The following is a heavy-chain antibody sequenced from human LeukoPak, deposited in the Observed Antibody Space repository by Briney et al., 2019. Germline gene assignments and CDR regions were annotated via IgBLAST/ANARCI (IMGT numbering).Heavy chain of an antibody. Sequence: SETLSLTCTVSGGSISSGDYYWSWIRQPPGKGLEWTGYIYYSGSTYYNPSLKSRVTISVDTSKNQFSLKLSSVTAADTAVYYCASGGYCSSTSCYRAWFDPWGQGTLVTVSS. CDR3: ASGGYCSSTSCYRAWFDP. V-gene: IGHV4-30-4*08. CDR2: IYYSGST. D-gene: IGHD2-2*01. J-gene: IGHJ5*02. CDR1: GGSISSGDYY.